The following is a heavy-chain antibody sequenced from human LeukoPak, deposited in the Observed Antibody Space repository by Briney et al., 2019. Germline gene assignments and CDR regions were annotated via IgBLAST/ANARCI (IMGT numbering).Heavy chain of an antibody. Sequence: SEKVSCKASGGTFSSYAISWVRQAPGQGLEWMGGIIPIFGTANYAQKFQGRVTITADESTSTAYMELSSLRSEDTAVYYCARARHSSSWSDYYYGMDVWGQGTTVTVSS. V-gene: IGHV1-69*13. CDR2: IIPIFGTA. CDR1: GGTFSSYA. J-gene: IGHJ6*02. CDR3: ARARHSSSWSDYYYGMDV. D-gene: IGHD6-13*01.